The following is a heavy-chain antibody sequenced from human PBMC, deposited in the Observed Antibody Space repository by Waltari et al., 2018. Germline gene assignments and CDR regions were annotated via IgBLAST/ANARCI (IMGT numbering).Heavy chain of an antibody. Sequence: QVQLQESCPGLVKPSETLSLTCTVSGGSISSYYWSWIRQPPGKGLGWIGYIYYSGSTNYNPSLKSRVTISVDTSKNQFSLKLSSVTAADTAVYYCARVPPVDAFDIWGQGTMVTVSS. CDR1: GGSISSYY. CDR2: IYYSGST. J-gene: IGHJ3*02. CDR3: ARVPPVDAFDI. V-gene: IGHV4-59*01.